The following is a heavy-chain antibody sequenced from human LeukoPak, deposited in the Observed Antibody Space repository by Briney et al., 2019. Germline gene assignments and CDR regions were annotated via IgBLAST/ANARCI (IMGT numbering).Heavy chain of an antibody. CDR2: IYSGGST. Sequence: LAGGSLRLSCAASGFTVSSNYMSWVRQAPGKGLEWVSVIYSGGSTYYADSVKGRFTISRDNSKNTLYLQMNSLRAEDTAVYYRARDAGYYYGGIYAFDIWGQGTMVTVSS. CDR1: GFTVSSNY. J-gene: IGHJ3*02. V-gene: IGHV3-53*01. CDR3: ARDAGYYYGGIYAFDI. D-gene: IGHD3-10*01.